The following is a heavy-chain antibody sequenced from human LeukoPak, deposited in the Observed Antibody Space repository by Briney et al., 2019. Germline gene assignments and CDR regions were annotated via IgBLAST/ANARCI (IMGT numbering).Heavy chain of an antibody. CDR1: GFTFSSYI. J-gene: IGHJ6*04. CDR3: AELGITMIGGV. CDR2: ISSSSNHI. D-gene: IGHD3-10*02. Sequence: PGGALRLSCAASGFTFSSYIMNWVRQAPGEGLEWVSSISSSSNHIYYADSMKGRFTISRDNAKNSLYLQMNSLRAEDTAVYYCAELGITMIGGVWGKGTTVTISS. V-gene: IGHV3-21*01.